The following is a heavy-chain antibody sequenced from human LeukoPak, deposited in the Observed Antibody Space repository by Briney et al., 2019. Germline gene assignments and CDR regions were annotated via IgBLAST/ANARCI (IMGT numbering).Heavy chain of an antibody. CDR2: IYYSGST. Sequence: PETLSLTCTVSRGSISSNNYYWGWIRQPPGKGLEWIGSIYYSGSTYYNPSLKSRVTISVDTSKNQFSLKVTSVTAADTAVYYCASVNRGWFGVGEYWGQGTLVTVSS. CDR1: RGSISSNNYY. J-gene: IGHJ4*02. CDR3: ASVNRGWFGVGEY. V-gene: IGHV4-39*01. D-gene: IGHD3-10*01.